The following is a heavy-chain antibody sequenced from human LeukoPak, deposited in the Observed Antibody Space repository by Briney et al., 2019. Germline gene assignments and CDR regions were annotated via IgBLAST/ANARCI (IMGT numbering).Heavy chain of an antibody. D-gene: IGHD3-9*01. CDR2: IYSGGST. CDR3: ARSDPYDILTGYGPGGYFQH. Sequence: GGSLRLSCAASGFTVSSNYMSWVRQAPGKGLEWVSVIYSGGSTYYADSVKGRFTISRDNSKNTLYLQMNSLRAEDTAVYYCARSDPYDILTGYGPGGYFQHWGQGTLVTVSS. CDR1: GFTVSSNY. V-gene: IGHV3-53*01. J-gene: IGHJ1*01.